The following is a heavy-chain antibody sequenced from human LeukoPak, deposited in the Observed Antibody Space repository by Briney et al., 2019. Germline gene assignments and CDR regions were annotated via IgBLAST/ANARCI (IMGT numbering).Heavy chain of an antibody. J-gene: IGHJ4*02. D-gene: IGHD2-15*01. V-gene: IGHV4-59*12. CDR1: GGSISSYY. Sequence: SETLSLTCTVSGGSISSYYWSWIRQPPGKGLEWIGYIYYSGSTNYNPSLKSRVTISVDTSKNQFSLKLSSVTAADTAVYYCARGRLGYCSGGSCYSVRYFDYWGQGTLVTVSS. CDR3: ARGRLGYCSGGSCYSVRYFDY. CDR2: IYYSGST.